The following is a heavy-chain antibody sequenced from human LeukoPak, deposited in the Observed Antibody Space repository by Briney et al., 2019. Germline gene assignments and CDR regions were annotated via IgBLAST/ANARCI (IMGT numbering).Heavy chain of an antibody. D-gene: IGHD2-2*01. CDR1: GFTFSSYA. Sequence: GGSLRLSCVVSGFTFSSYAMSWVRQAPGKGLEWVSGISGGGSTYYVDSVKGRFTISRDNTKNTLYLQMNSLRAEDTAVYYCAKDRHAPGRYCSSTSCFPFDSWGQGTLVTVSS. J-gene: IGHJ5*01. CDR2: ISGGGST. V-gene: IGHV3-23*01. CDR3: AKDRHAPGRYCSSTSCFPFDS.